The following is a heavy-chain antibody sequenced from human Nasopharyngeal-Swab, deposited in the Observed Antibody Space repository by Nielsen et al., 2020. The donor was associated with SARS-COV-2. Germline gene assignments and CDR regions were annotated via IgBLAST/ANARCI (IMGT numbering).Heavy chain of an antibody. J-gene: IGHJ6*02. CDR1: GGSISSSTW. D-gene: IGHD3-22*01. CDR2: IYHSGST. Sequence: SETLSLTCAVSGGSISSSTWWSWVRPPPGKGLEWIGEIYHSGSTNYNPSLKSRVTISVDKSKNQFSLKLSSVTAADTAVYYCARDRVVVSIYYGMDVWGQGTTVTVSS. CDR3: ARDRVVVSIYYGMDV. V-gene: IGHV4-4*02.